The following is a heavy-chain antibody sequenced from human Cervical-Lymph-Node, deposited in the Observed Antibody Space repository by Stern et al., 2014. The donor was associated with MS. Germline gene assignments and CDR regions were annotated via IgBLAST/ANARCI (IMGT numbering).Heavy chain of an antibody. V-gene: IGHV4-59*01. J-gene: IGHJ5*02. CDR3: ARVVVLAGSRWFDP. CDR1: GDSISGNY. D-gene: IGHD2-15*01. CDR2: IYYTGST. Sequence: QVQLQESGPGLVKPSETLSLTCSVSGDSISGNYWSWIRQPPGKGLEWIGYIYYTGSTNYNPSLKSRVTISIDTSKTQFSLRLNSVTAADMAVYYCARVVVLAGSRWFDPWGQGILVSVSS.